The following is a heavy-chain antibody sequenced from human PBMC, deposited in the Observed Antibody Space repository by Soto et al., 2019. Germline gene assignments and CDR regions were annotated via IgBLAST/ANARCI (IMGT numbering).Heavy chain of an antibody. CDR3: ARGLILWFGELSRRGGYYYDMDV. Sequence: QVQLQQWGAGLLKPSETLSLTCAVYGGSFSGYQWSWIRQTPGKGLEWIGEINDSGNINYNPSLKSRVTILLDTAKKQISLKLSSVTAADSAVYYCARGLILWFGELSRRGGYYYDMDVWGKGTTVTVSS. CDR1: GGSFSGYQ. D-gene: IGHD3-10*01. V-gene: IGHV4-34*01. CDR2: INDSGNI. J-gene: IGHJ6*03.